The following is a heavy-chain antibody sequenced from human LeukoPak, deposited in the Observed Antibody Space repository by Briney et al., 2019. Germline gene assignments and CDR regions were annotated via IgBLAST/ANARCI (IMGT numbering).Heavy chain of an antibody. V-gene: IGHV4-39*07. J-gene: IGHJ4*02. D-gene: IGHD2-15*01. Sequence: SETLSLTCTVSGGSISSSSYYWVWIRQPPGKGLEWIGSIYYSGSTYYNPSLKSRVTISVDTSKNQFSLKLSSVTAADTAVYYCASYAGYCSGGSCYPFDYWGQGTLVTVSS. CDR3: ASYAGYCSGGSCYPFDY. CDR2: IYYSGST. CDR1: GGSISSSSYY.